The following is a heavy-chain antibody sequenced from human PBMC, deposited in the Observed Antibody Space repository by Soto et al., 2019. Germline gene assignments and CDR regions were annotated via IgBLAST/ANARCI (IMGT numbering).Heavy chain of an antibody. CDR2: ISSSSSTI. CDR1: GFTFSSYS. Sequence: GGSLRLSCAASGFTFSSYSMNWVRQAPGKGLEWVSYISSSSSTIYYADSVKGRFTISRDNAKNSLYLQMNSLRAEDTAVYYCARDVVDYDYSNYHYYYYYMDVWGKGTTVTVSS. D-gene: IGHD4-4*01. V-gene: IGHV3-48*01. CDR3: ARDVVDYDYSNYHYYYYYMDV. J-gene: IGHJ6*03.